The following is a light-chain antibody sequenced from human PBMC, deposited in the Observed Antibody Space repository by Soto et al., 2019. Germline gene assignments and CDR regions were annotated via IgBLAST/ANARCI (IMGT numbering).Light chain of an antibody. CDR3: LQYDTSPLT. Sequence: IVLTQSPGTLSLSPGERATLSCRASQSISSNYLAWLQQKPGQAPRLLIYGASTRGTGIPDRCGGSGSGTDFTLTISSLEPEDFALYHCLQYDTSPLTFGGGTKVDI. V-gene: IGKV3-20*01. J-gene: IGKJ4*01. CDR1: QSISSNY. CDR2: GAS.